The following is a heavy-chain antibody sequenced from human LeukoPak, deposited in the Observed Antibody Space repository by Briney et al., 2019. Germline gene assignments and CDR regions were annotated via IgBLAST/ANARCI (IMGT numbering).Heavy chain of an antibody. Sequence: ASVKVSCKASGYTFTNYYIHWVRQAPGQGLEWMGITGPIGGSTNYAQKFQGRVAMTRDTSTSTVYMELSSLRSEDSAVYYCARWTTTYLDYWGQGTLVTVSS. V-gene: IGHV1-46*01. CDR2: TGPIGGST. CDR3: ARWTTTYLDY. CDR1: GYTFTNYY. J-gene: IGHJ4*02. D-gene: IGHD4-11*01.